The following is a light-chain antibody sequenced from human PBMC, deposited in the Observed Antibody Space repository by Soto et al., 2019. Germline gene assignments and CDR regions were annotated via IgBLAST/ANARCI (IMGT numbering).Light chain of an antibody. CDR2: AAS. J-gene: IGKJ5*01. Sequence: DIQWTQSPSFLSASVGDRVTITCRASQGISSYLAWYQQKPGKAPKLLIYAASTLQSGVPSRFSGSGSGTEFTLTISSLQPEDFATYYCQHLDSYSTFGQGTRLEIK. CDR1: QGISSY. CDR3: QHLDSYST. V-gene: IGKV1-9*01.